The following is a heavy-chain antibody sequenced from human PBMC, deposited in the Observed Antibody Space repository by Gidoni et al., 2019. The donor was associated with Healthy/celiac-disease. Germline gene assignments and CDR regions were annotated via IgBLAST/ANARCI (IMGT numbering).Heavy chain of an antibody. CDR2: IYYSGST. CDR3: ARQERIAAAGTFLDY. Sequence: QLQLQESGPGLVKPSETLSLTCTVSGGSISSSRYYWGWIRQPPGKGLAWIGSIYYSGSTYYNPSLKSRVTISVDTSKNQFSLKLSSVTAADTAVYYCARQERIAAAGTFLDYWGQGTLVTVSS. V-gene: IGHV4-39*01. CDR1: GGSISSSRYY. J-gene: IGHJ4*02. D-gene: IGHD6-13*01.